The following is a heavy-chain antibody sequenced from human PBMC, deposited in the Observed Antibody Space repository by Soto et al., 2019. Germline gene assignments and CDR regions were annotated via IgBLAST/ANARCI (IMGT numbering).Heavy chain of an antibody. Sequence: QVQLQQSGPGLVKPSQTLSLTCTVSGGSISGDYYHWTWIRQSPGKGLEWIGYIHFSGSVLYNPSFKSRPTISVDTSKNQFSLHRRSVTAADTAVYFCAREDDGGDRDYYGLDVWGQGTTVTVSS. J-gene: IGHJ6*02. CDR2: IHFSGSV. V-gene: IGHV4-30-4*08. CDR1: GGSISGDYYH. CDR3: AREDDGGDRDYYGLDV. D-gene: IGHD2-21*02.